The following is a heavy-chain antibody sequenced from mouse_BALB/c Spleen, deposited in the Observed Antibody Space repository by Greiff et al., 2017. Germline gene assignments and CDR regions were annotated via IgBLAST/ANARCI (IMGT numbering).Heavy chain of an antibody. J-gene: IGHJ3*01. V-gene: IGHV2-9*02. Sequence: VKLMESGPGLVAPSQSLSITCTVSGFSLTSSGVHWVRQPPGKGLEWLGVIWAGGSTNYYSALMSRLSISKDNSKSQVFLKMNSLQTDDTAMYYCAREGYGAWFAYWGQGTLVTVSA. CDR1: GFSLTSSG. CDR2: IWAGGST. CDR3: AREGYGAWFAY. D-gene: IGHD2-2*01.